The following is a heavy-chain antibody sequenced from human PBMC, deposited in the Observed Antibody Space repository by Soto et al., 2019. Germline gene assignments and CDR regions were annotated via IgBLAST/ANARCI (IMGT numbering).Heavy chain of an antibody. CDR3: ARGGYSCGYRGDYYYGMDV. Sequence: QVQLVQSGAEVKKPGSSVKVSCKGSGGTFSSYAISWVRQAPGQGLEWMGGIIPIFGTANYAQKFQGRVTITADESTSTAYMELSSLRSEDTAVYYCARGGYSCGYRGDYYYGMDVWGQGTTVTVSS. D-gene: IGHD5-18*01. CDR2: IIPIFGTA. J-gene: IGHJ6*02. CDR1: GGTFSSYA. V-gene: IGHV1-69*01.